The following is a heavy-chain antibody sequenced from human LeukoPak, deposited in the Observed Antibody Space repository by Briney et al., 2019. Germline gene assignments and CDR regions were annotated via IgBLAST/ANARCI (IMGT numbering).Heavy chain of an antibody. Sequence: GESLKISCKGSGYSFTSYWIGWVRQIPGKGLEWMGIIYPGDSDTRYSPSFQGQVTISADKSISTAYLQWSSLKASDTAMYYCARLVKRAVAGKEIDYWGQGTLVTVSS. CDR1: GYSFTSYW. CDR2: IYPGDSDT. CDR3: ARLVKRAVAGKEIDY. J-gene: IGHJ4*02. D-gene: IGHD6-19*01. V-gene: IGHV5-51*01.